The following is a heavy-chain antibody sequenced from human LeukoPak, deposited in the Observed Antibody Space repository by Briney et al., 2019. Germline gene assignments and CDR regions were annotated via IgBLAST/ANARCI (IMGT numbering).Heavy chain of an antibody. CDR2: TYYRSKWYN. V-gene: IGHV6-1*01. CDR1: GDSVSSNSAA. Sequence: SQTLSLTCAISGDSVSSNSAAWNWIRQSPSRGLEWLGRTYYRSKWYNDYAVSVKSRITINPDTSKNQFSLQLNSVTPEDTAVYYCARTYYDSSVNSTPGTNWFAPGAREPWSPSPQ. J-gene: IGHJ5*02. CDR3: ARTYYDSSVNSTPGTNWFAP. D-gene: IGHD3-22*01.